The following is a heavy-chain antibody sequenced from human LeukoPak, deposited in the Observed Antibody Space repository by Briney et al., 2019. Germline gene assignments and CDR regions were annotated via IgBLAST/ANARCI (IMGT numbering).Heavy chain of an antibody. CDR3: AWYGVTHGLDA. Sequence: GGSLRLSCAAPGFSLSSYWMSWVPQAPGKGLDGVANINQEGSEKYNVDSVRGRFTIPTDNAKTSVYIQTTSLRPAETAIYYCAWYGVTHGLDAWGQGTTVTASS. CDR2: INQEGSEK. CDR1: GFSLSSYW. D-gene: IGHD3-10*01. V-gene: IGHV3-7*01. J-gene: IGHJ6*01.